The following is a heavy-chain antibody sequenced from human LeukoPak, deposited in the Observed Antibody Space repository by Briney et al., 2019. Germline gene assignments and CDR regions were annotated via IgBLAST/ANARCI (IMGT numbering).Heavy chain of an antibody. Sequence: GESLKISCKASGYSFTSYWIGWVRQMPGKGLEWMGIIYPGDSNTRYSPSFQGQVTISADKSISTAYLQWSSLKASDTAMYYCARGRYCSSPSCYLTWFDPWGQGTLVTVSS. CDR2: IYPGDSNT. J-gene: IGHJ5*02. CDR3: ARGRYCSSPSCYLTWFDP. V-gene: IGHV5-51*01. D-gene: IGHD2-2*01. CDR1: GYSFTSYW.